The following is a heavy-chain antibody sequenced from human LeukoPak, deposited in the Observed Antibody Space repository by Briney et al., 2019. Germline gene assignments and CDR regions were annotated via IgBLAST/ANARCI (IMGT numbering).Heavy chain of an antibody. J-gene: IGHJ4*02. CDR1: GFTFSSYA. CDR3: ARGSQGLDY. CDR2: ISYDGSNK. Sequence: GGSLRLSCAASGFTFSSYAMHWVRQALGKGLEWVAVISYDGSNKYYADSVKGRFTISRDNSKNTLYLQMNSLRAEDTAVYYCARGSQGLDYWGQGTLVTVSS. V-gene: IGHV3-30*04.